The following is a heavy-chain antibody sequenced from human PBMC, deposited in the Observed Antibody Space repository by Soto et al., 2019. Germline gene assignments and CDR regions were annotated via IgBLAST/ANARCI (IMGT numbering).Heavy chain of an antibody. J-gene: IGHJ6*02. Sequence: GALRLSCAASGFTFSSYGMHWVRQAPGKGLEWVAVISYDGSNKYYADSVKGRFTISRDNSKNTLYLQMNSLRAEDTAVYYCAKDQGLLLWFGEADYYYYGMDVWGQGTTVTVSS. CDR1: GFTFSSYG. CDR3: AKDQGLLLWFGEADYYYYGMDV. D-gene: IGHD3-10*01. CDR2: ISYDGSNK. V-gene: IGHV3-30*18.